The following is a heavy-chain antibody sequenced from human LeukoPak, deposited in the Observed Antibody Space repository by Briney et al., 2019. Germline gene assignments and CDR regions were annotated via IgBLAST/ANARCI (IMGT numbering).Heavy chain of an antibody. CDR3: ARDPSNTSGRYIYFDS. D-gene: IGHD6-19*01. Sequence: VASVEVSCKASGYTFTRYAISWVRQAPGQGLEWMGWISTYNGDTNYAQNLQGRVTMTRDTSTSTAYMELRSLRSDDTAVYYCARDPSNTSGRYIYFDSWSQGTLVTVSS. J-gene: IGHJ4*02. V-gene: IGHV1-18*04. CDR1: GYTFTRYA. CDR2: ISTYNGDT.